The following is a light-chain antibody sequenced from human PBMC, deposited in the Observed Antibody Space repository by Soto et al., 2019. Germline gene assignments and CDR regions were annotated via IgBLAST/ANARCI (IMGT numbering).Light chain of an antibody. CDR1: SSDVGAYNY. CDR3: PSYAVSNILV. CDR2: EVN. V-gene: IGLV2-8*01. J-gene: IGLJ3*02. Sequence: QSALTQPPSASGSPGQSVTISCTGTSSDVGAYNYVSSYQQYPGKAPKLMIYEVNKPPSGVPDRFSGSKSGKTASLTVSGVQPEDEADYHCPSYAVSNILVFGGGTKLTVL.